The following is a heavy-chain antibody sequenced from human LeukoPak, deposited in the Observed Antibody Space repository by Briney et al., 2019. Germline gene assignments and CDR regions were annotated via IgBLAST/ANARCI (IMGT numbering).Heavy chain of an antibody. Sequence: SVKVSCKASGGTFSNFAISWVRQAPGQGLEWLGGIIPIFGTTKYAQKVQGRVAMSTDESKTTAYMELSSLRSEDSGLYYCARQGGITIFGVAQPGGAFDIWGQGTMVTVSS. CDR3: ARQGGITIFGVAQPGGAFDI. D-gene: IGHD3-3*01. J-gene: IGHJ3*02. CDR1: GGTFSNFA. CDR2: IIPIFGTT. V-gene: IGHV1-69*05.